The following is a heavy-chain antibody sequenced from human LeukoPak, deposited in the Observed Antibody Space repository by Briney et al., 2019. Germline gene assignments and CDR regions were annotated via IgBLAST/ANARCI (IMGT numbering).Heavy chain of an antibody. CDR2: IFHSGST. V-gene: IGHV4-38-2*01. J-gene: IGHJ6*04. D-gene: IGHD3-10*01. Sequence: SETLSLTCAVSGYSISSGYYWGWIRQPPGKGLGGIGIIFHSGSTYYNPSLKGRVNMSVDTSKNQISLKLSSVTATDTAVYYCARASGSYGAGSYYYYGMDVWGKGTTVTVSS. CDR3: ARASGSYGAGSYYYYGMDV. CDR1: GYSISSGYY.